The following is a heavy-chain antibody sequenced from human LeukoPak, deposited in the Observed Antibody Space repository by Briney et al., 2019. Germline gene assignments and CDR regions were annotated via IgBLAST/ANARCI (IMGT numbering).Heavy chain of an antibody. D-gene: IGHD2-2*01. CDR1: GFTFSSYA. V-gene: IGHV3-23*01. CDR2: ISGCGGST. J-gene: IGHJ4*02. Sequence: GGSLRLSCAASGFTFSSYAMSWVRQAPGKGLEWVSAISGCGGSTYYADSVKGRFTISRDNSKNTLYLRMNSLRAEDTAVYYCARGLFVVVPAAIVSDFDYWGQGALVTVSS. CDR3: ARGLFVVVPAAIVSDFDY.